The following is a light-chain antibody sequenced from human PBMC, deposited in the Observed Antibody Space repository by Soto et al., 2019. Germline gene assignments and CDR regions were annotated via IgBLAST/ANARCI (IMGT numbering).Light chain of an antibody. V-gene: IGKV3-15*01. CDR1: QSISDN. J-gene: IGKJ2*01. CDR3: QQYHNWPPQYT. Sequence: EIVMTQSPATLSVSPGDRVTLSCRASQSISDNLAWFQQKSGQAPRLLINGAFKRATGVPVRFTGSGSGTEFTLTISSLQSEDSAVYYCQQYHNWPPQYTFGQGTKLQIK. CDR2: GAF.